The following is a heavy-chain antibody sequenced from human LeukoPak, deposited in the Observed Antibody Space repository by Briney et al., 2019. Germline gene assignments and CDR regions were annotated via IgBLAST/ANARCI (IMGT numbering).Heavy chain of an antibody. D-gene: IGHD3-9*01. Sequence: SETLSLTCAVYGGSFSGYYWSWIRQPPGKGLEWIGEINHSGSTNYNPPLKSRVTISVDTSKNQFSLKLSSVTAADTAVYYCARGGYFDWLTFDYWGQGTLVTVSS. CDR1: GGSFSGYY. CDR2: INHSGST. V-gene: IGHV4-34*01. J-gene: IGHJ4*02. CDR3: ARGGYFDWLTFDY.